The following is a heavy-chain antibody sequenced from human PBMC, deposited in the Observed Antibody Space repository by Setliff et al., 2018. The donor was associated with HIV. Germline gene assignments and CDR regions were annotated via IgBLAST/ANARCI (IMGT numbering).Heavy chain of an antibody. CDR1: GYTFTSYD. D-gene: IGHD3-22*01. Sequence: ASVKVSCKASGYTFTSYDISWVRQAPGQGLEWMGWISAYNGNTNYAQKLQGRVTMTTDTSTSTAYMELRSLRSDDTAVYYCAKDYLPYYYDTPPYYPFDYWGQGTVVTVSS. J-gene: IGHJ4*02. CDR3: AKDYLPYYYDTPPYYPFDY. CDR2: ISAYNGNT. V-gene: IGHV1-18*01.